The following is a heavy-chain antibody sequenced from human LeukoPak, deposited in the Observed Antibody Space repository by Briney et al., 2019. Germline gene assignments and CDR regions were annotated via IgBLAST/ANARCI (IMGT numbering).Heavy chain of an antibody. CDR3: TRGAGWLIDY. CDR2: IYYSGST. CDR1: GGSISSGGYY. Sequence: PSETLSLTCTVSGGSISSGGYYWSWIRQHPGKGLEWIGYIYYSGSTYYNPSLKSRVTISVDTSKNQFSLKLSSVTAADTAVYYCTRGAGWLIDYWGQGILVTVSS. D-gene: IGHD3-16*01. V-gene: IGHV4-31*03. J-gene: IGHJ4*02.